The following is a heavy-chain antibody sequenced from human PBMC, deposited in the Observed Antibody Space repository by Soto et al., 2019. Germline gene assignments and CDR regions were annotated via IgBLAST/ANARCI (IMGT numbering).Heavy chain of an antibody. D-gene: IGHD2-15*01. CDR1: GDSLSNYY. Sequence: QVQLQESGPGLVTPSETLSLTCTVSGDSLSNYYLSWFRQPPGKGLEWIGYIYYSGNTNYDPSLNSRVTMSVDTYKKQFSLTLSSVTAADTALYFCARLTPINLSGLYYSYHYIGVWGKGTTVTVSS. CDR2: IYYSGNT. J-gene: IGHJ6*03. CDR3: ARLTPINLSGLYYSYHYIGV. V-gene: IGHV4-59*08.